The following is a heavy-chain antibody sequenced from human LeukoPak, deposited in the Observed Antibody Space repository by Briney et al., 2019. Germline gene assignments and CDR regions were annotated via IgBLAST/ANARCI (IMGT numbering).Heavy chain of an antibody. CDR2: ISSSGSTI. Sequence: GGSLRLSCAASGFTFSDYYMSWIRQAPGKGLEWVSYISSSGSTIYYADSVKGRFTISRDNAKNSLYLQMNSLRAEDTAVYYCASSTRRYCSGGSCWGYWGQGTLVTVSS. V-gene: IGHV3-11*01. CDR1: GFTFSDYY. J-gene: IGHJ4*02. D-gene: IGHD2-15*01. CDR3: ASSTRRYCSGGSCWGY.